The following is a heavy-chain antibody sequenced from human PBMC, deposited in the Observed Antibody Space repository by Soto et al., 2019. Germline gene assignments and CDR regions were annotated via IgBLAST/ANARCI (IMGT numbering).Heavy chain of an antibody. CDR3: VDVAAAGTIGMDV. CDR2: ISSNGGST. D-gene: IGHD6-13*01. Sequence: PGGSLRLSCSASGFTFSSYAMHWVRQAPGKGLEYVSAISSNGGSTYYADSVKGRFTISRDNSKNTLYLQMSSLRAEDTAVYYCVDVAAAGTIGMDVCGQGTTVTVSS. J-gene: IGHJ6*02. V-gene: IGHV3-64D*06. CDR1: GFTFSSYA.